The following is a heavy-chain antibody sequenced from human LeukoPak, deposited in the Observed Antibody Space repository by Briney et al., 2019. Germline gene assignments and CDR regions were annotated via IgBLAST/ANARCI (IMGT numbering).Heavy chain of an antibody. J-gene: IGHJ4*02. CDR3: AREVWRG. V-gene: IGHV3-15*01. CDR2: IKNKTNGGTT. D-gene: IGHD3-16*01. CDR1: GFTFSSAW. Sequence: GGSLRLSCAASGFTFSSAWMTWVRQAPGKGLEWVGHIKNKTNGGTTDYAAPVKGRFIISRDDSKNTLYLQMNSLRAEDTAVYYCAREVWRGWGQGTLVTVSS.